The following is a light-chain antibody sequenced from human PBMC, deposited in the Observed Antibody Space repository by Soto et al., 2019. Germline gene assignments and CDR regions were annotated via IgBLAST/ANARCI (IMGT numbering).Light chain of an antibody. CDR1: ESISRN. V-gene: IGKV3-15*01. CDR3: QQNHNWPPAWT. Sequence: EIVMTQSPATLSVSPGESATLSCRASESISRNLAWYQQKPGQAPRLLVYGASTRASGFAARFSGGGSGTDFPLTIISLQSEDFAIYHCQQNHNWPPAWTFGQGTKVDIK. J-gene: IGKJ1*01. CDR2: GAS.